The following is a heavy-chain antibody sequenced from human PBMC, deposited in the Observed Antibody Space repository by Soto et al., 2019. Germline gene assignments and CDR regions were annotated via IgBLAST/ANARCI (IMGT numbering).Heavy chain of an antibody. CDR3: ARDRYYYESSGYFDY. CDR1: GFTFSSYA. D-gene: IGHD3-22*01. CDR2: ISYDGSNK. V-gene: IGHV3-30*04. J-gene: IGHJ4*02. Sequence: GGSLRLSCAASGFTFSSYAMHWVRQAPGKGLEWVAVISYDGSNKYYADSVKGRFTISRDNSKNTLYLQMNSLRAEDTAVYYCARDRYYYESSGYFDYWGQGTLVTVSS.